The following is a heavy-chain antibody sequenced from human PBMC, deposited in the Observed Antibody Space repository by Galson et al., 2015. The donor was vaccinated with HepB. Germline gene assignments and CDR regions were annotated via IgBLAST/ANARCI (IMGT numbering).Heavy chain of an antibody. D-gene: IGHD2-15*01. CDR2: IKQDGSEK. CDR1: GFTFSNYW. Sequence: SLRLSCAASGFTFSNYWMRWVRQAPGKGLEWVANIKQDGSEKYYVDSVKGRFTIPRDNAKNSLYLQTNSLRVEDTAVYYCARAAHYAIDVWGQGTTVTVAS. CDR3: ARAAHYAIDV. J-gene: IGHJ6*02. V-gene: IGHV3-7*03.